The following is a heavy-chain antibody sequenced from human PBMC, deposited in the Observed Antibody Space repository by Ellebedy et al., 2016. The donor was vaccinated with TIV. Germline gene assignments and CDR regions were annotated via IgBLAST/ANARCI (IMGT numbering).Heavy chain of an antibody. CDR2: LYYSGST. CDR1: GGSISSSSYY. J-gene: IGHJ5*02. D-gene: IGHD5-12*01. Sequence: SETLSLTCTVSGGSISSSSYYWGWIRQPPGKGLEWIGSLYYSGSTYYNPSLKSRVTISVDTSKNQFSLKLSSVTAADTAVYYCATIIGYSGYEMRFDPWGQGTLVTVSS. V-gene: IGHV4-39*01. CDR3: ATIIGYSGYEMRFDP.